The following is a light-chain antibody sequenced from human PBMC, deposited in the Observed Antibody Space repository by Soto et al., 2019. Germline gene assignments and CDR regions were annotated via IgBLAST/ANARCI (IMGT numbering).Light chain of an antibody. CDR2: EVN. V-gene: IGLV2-14*01. CDR1: STDVGGYNY. CDR3: GSYTSTDTPVV. Sequence: QSALAQPSSVSGSPGQSITISCTGTSTDVGGYNYVSWYQHHPGKGPKLIIYEVNNRPSGVSDRFSGSKSGNKASLTISNLEAEDESDYYCGSYTSTDTPVVFGTGTKLTVL. J-gene: IGLJ1*01.